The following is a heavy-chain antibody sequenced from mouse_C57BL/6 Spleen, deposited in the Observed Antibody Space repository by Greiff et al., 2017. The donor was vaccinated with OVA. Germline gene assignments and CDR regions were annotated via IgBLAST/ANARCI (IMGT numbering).Heavy chain of an antibody. CDR2: IHPNSGST. CDR1: GYTFTSYW. D-gene: IGHD1-1*01. V-gene: IGHV1-64*01. Sequence: QVQLQQPGAELVKPGASVKLSCKASGYTFTSYWMHWVKQRPGQGLEWIGMIHPNSGSTNYNEKFKSKATLTVDKSSSTAYMQLSSLTSEDSAVYYCASDITTVVGRDYWGQGTTLTVSS. J-gene: IGHJ2*01. CDR3: ASDITTVVGRDY.